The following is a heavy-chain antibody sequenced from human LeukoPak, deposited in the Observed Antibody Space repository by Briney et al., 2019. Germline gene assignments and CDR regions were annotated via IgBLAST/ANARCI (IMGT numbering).Heavy chain of an antibody. CDR3: ARVPYCSGGSCYSWFDP. J-gene: IGHJ5*02. V-gene: IGHV4-61*02. D-gene: IGHD2-15*01. CDR2: IYTSGST. CDR1: GGSISSGSYY. Sequence: PSETLSLTCAVYGGSISSGSYYWSWIRQPAGKGLEWIGRIYTSGSTNYNPSLKSRVTISVDTSKNQFSLKLSSVTAADTAVYYCARVPYCSGGSCYSWFDPWGQGTLVTVSS.